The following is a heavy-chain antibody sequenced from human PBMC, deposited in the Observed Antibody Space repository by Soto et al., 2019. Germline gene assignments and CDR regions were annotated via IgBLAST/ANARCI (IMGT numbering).Heavy chain of an antibody. CDR1: GGTFSSYA. D-gene: IGHD2-2*01. J-gene: IGHJ5*02. Sequence: QVQLVQSGAEVKKPGSSVKVSCKASGGTFSSYAISWVRQAPGQGLEWMGGIIPIFGTANYAQKLQGRVTITADESTSTAYMELSSLRSEDTAVYYCARDTGYCSTTSCGWFDPWCQGTLFTVSS. CDR2: IIPIFGTA. V-gene: IGHV1-69*01. CDR3: ARDTGYCSTTSCGWFDP.